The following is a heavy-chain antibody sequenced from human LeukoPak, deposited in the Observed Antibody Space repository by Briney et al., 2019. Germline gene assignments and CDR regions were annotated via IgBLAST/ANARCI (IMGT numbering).Heavy chain of an antibody. CDR1: GGSISSYY. Sequence: SQTLSLTCTVSGGSISSYYWSWIRQPPGKGLEWIGYIYYSGSTNYNPSLKSRVTISVDTSKNQFSLKLSSVTAADTAVYYCARVGNWFDPWGQGTLVTVSS. CDR2: IYYSGST. V-gene: IGHV4-59*01. CDR3: ARVGNWFDP. J-gene: IGHJ5*02.